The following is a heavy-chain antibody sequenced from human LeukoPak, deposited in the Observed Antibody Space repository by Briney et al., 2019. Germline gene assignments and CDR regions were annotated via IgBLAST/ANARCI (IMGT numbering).Heavy chain of an antibody. V-gene: IGHV3-21*01. CDR3: AREEYQLPLDY. D-gene: IGHD2-2*01. CDR1: GFTFITYS. J-gene: IGHJ4*02. CDR2: VSSSSDYK. Sequence: SGGSLRLSCAASGFTFITYSMNWVRQAPGKEPEWVSAVSSSSDYKSYADSVRGRFTISRDNAKNSLYLQMNSLRAEDTALYYCAREEYQLPLDYWGQGTLVTVSS.